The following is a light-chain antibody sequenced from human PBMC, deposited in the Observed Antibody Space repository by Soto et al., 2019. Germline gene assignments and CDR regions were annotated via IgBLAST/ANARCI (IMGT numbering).Light chain of an antibody. J-gene: IGKJ4*01. V-gene: IGKV2-28*01. Sequence: EIVMTQSPLSLPVTPGESASISCRSTQSLLHTKGHNYLAWYLQKAGQSPQLLILLSSNRASEVPGRFSGTGSGTHFTLNISRVGAEDGGVYFCMQALQTSITFGGGTKVEIK. CDR3: MQALQTSIT. CDR1: QSLLHTKGHNY. CDR2: LSS.